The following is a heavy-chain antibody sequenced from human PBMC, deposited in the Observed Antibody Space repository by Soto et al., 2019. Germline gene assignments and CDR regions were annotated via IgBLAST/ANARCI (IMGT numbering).Heavy chain of an antibody. CDR1: GGSISGYY. CDR3: ARDYGYSRNYYYYGMDV. D-gene: IGHD2-15*01. Sequence: SETLSLTCTVSGGSISGYYWSWIRQPPGKGLEWIGYIFYSGSTNYNPSLKSRVTISIDTSKNQVSLKLSSVTAADTAVYYCARDYGYSRNYYYYGMDVWGQGPTVIVSS. J-gene: IGHJ6*01. CDR2: IFYSGST. V-gene: IGHV4-59*01.